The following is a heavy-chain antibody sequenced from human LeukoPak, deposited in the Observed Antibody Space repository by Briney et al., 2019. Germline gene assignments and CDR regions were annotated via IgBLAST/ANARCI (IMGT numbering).Heavy chain of an antibody. D-gene: IGHD2-2*01. V-gene: IGHV3-30*03. Sequence: GGSLRLSCAASGFTFSSYGMHWVRQAPGKGLEWVAVISYDGSNKYYADSVKGRFTISRDNSKNSLYLQMNSLRAEDTAVYYCARDLGGVVPAAIIGRYFDYWGQGTLVTVSS. J-gene: IGHJ4*02. CDR1: GFTFSSYG. CDR3: ARDLGGVVPAAIIGRYFDY. CDR2: ISYDGSNK.